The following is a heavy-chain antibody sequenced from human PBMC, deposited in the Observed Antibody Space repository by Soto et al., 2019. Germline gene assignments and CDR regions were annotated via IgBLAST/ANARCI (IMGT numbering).Heavy chain of an antibody. J-gene: IGHJ5*02. D-gene: IGHD3-3*01. CDR1: GFTCSSSS. CDR2: ISSSSSYI. V-gene: IGHV3-21*01. Sequence: GWSLRLSCAASGFTCSSSSMNWVRQAPGKGLEWVSSISSSSSYIYYADSVKGRFTISRDNAKNSLYLQMNSLRAEDTAVYYCARAYYDFRTGYIDNWFDPWGQGTLVTFS. CDR3: ARAYYDFRTGYIDNWFDP.